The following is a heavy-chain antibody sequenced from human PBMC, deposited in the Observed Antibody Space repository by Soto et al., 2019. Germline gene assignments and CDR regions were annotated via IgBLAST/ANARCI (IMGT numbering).Heavy chain of an antibody. D-gene: IGHD6-19*01. CDR1: GFTFSSYA. CDR2: ISGSGGST. J-gene: IGHJ4*02. CDR3: AGSQWLVFDY. Sequence: GESLKISCAASGFTFSSYAMSWVRQAPGKGLEWVSAISGSGGSTYYADSVKGRFTISRDNSKNTLYLQMNSLRAEDTAVYYCAGSQWLVFDYWGQGTLVTVSS. V-gene: IGHV3-23*01.